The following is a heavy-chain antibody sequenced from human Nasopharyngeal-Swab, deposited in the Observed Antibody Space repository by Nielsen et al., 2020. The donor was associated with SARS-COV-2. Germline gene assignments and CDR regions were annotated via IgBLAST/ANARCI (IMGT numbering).Heavy chain of an antibody. Sequence: WIRQPPGKGLEWIGEALHDGRTGYHSTLESRVTISIDTSRNQFSLRLTSVTAADTAVYYCAKEGSGSPALSWGQGILVTVSS. V-gene: IGHV4-4*02. D-gene: IGHD1-26*01. CDR3: AKEGSGSPALS. J-gene: IGHJ5*02. CDR2: ALHDGRT.